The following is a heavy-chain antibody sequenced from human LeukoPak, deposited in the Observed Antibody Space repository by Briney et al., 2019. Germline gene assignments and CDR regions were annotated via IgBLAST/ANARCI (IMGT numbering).Heavy chain of an antibody. CDR3: ARVNIVVVTRINAFDI. CDR1: GGTFSSYA. D-gene: IGHD2-21*02. J-gene: IGHJ3*02. Sequence: SVKVSCKASGGTFSSYAISWVRQAPGQGLEWMGGIIPIFGTANYAQKFQGRVTITADESTSTAYMELSSLRSEDTAVYYCARVNIVVVTRINAFDIWGQGTMVTVSS. CDR2: IIPIFGTA. V-gene: IGHV1-69*13.